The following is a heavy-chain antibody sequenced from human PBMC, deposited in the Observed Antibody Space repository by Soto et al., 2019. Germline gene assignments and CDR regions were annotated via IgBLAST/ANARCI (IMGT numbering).Heavy chain of an antibody. CDR2: IYSGGST. V-gene: IGHV3-66*01. CDR1: GFTVSSNY. J-gene: IGHJ5*02. D-gene: IGHD2-2*01. CDR3: ARDIGYCISTSCFNWFDP. Sequence: HPGGSLRLSCAASGFTVSSNYMSWVRQAPGKGLEWVSVIYSGGSTYYADSVKGRFTISRDNSKNTLYLQMNSLRAEDTAVYYCARDIGYCISTSCFNWFDPWGQGTL.